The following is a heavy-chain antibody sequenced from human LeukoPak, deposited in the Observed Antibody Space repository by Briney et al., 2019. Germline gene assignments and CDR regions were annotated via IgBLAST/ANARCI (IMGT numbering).Heavy chain of an antibody. Sequence: GGSLRLSCAASGFTLSRFGMHWLRQAPGKGLEWVAFIRYDGSNKYYADSVKGRFTISRDNSKNTLYLQMNSLRAEDTAVYYCARVGYSSSWDRFDYWGQGTLVTVSS. CDR2: IRYDGSNK. V-gene: IGHV3-30*02. D-gene: IGHD6-13*01. CDR3: ARVGYSSSWDRFDY. CDR1: GFTLSRFG. J-gene: IGHJ4*02.